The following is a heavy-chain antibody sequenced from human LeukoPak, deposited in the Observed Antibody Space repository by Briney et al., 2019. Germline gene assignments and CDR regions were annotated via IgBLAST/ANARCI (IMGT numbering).Heavy chain of an antibody. V-gene: IGHV1-69*06. CDR2: IIPIFGTA. CDR3: ATPLTTLLTNNPLVLSYWYFDL. D-gene: IGHD2/OR15-2a*01. Sequence: GASVKVPCKASGGTFSSYAISWVRQAPGQGLEWMGGIIPIFGTANYGRNFQGRVTITADKSTSTVYLELTSLQSEDTAVYYCATPLTTLLTNNPLVLSYWYFDLWGRGTLVTVSS. J-gene: IGHJ2*01. CDR1: GGTFSSYA.